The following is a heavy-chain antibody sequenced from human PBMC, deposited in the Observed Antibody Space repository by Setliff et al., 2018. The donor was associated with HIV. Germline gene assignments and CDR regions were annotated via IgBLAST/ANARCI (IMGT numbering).Heavy chain of an antibody. CDR3: ARKHATLPFDY. CDR2: MNANDGST. Sequence: ASVKVSCKPSGYTFTNYDINWVRQAPGQGLEWMGWMNANDGSTSYALKLQGRVTLTRDTSTSTAYMELRSLTSDDTGVYYCARKHATLPFDYWGQGTLVTVSS. V-gene: IGHV1-8*02. D-gene: IGHD1-26*01. CDR1: GYTFTNYD. J-gene: IGHJ4*02.